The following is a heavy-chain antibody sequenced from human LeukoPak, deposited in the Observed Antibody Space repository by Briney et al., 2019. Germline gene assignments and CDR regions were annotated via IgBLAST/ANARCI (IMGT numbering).Heavy chain of an antibody. CDR2: ITSSSRYI. D-gene: IGHD1-26*01. CDR3: ARDRGSYTLDS. CDR1: GFTFTNYN. V-gene: IGHV3-21*01. Sequence: PGGSLRPSCAASGFTFTNYNMNWVRQAPGKGLEWVSSITSSSRYIYYGDPVKGRFTISRDNAKNSLFLQMNSLRAEDTAVYYCARDRGSYTLDSWGQGTLVTVSS. J-gene: IGHJ4*02.